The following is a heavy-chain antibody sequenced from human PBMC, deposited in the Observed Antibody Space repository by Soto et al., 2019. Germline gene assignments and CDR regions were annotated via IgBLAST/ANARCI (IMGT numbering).Heavy chain of an antibody. J-gene: IGHJ6*02. D-gene: IGHD2-15*01. Sequence: GGSLRLSCAASGFTVSSNYMSWVRQAPGKGLEWVSVIYSGGSTYYADSVKGRFTISRDNSKNTLYLQMNSLRAEDTAVYYCASLYCSGGSCYRQVDYYYYGMDVWGQGTTVTVSS. CDR3: ASLYCSGGSCYRQVDYYYYGMDV. CDR2: IYSGGST. CDR1: GFTVSSNY. V-gene: IGHV3-53*01.